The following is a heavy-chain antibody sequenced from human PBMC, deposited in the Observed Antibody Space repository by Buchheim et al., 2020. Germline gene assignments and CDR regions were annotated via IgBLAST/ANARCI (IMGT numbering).Heavy chain of an antibody. Sequence: EVQLVESGGGLVQPGGSLRLSCAASGFTVSSNYMSWVRQAPGKGLEWVSVIYSSGSTYYADSVKGRFTISRDNSKNTLYLQMNSLRAEDTAVYYCAREEDYYDSSGQPLWGQGTL. V-gene: IGHV3-66*01. D-gene: IGHD3-22*01. CDR3: AREEDYYDSSGQPL. J-gene: IGHJ4*02. CDR2: IYSSGST. CDR1: GFTVSSNY.